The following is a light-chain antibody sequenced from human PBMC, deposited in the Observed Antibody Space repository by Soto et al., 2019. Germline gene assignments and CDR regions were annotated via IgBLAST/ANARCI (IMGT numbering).Light chain of an antibody. CDR1: SSDVGAYNY. J-gene: IGLJ3*02. CDR2: EVS. CDR3: SSYTSNSTLV. V-gene: IGLV2-14*01. Sequence: QSALTQPASVSGSPGQSITISCTGTSSDVGAYNYVSWYQQHPDKAPKLMIFEVSDRPSGVSNRFSGSNSGNTASLTISGLQAEDEAYYFSSSYTSNSTLVFGGGTKLTVL.